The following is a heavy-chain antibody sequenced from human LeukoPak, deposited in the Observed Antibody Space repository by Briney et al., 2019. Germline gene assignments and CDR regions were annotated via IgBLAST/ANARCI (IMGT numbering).Heavy chain of an antibody. Sequence: GASVKVSCKASGYTFTSYGINWVRQAPGQGLEWVGWISVYNGNTNYEQKLQGRVTMTTDTSTSTAYMELRSLRSDDTAVYYCARDVNTYYDFWSGYLNWFDPWGQGTLVTVSS. J-gene: IGHJ5*02. V-gene: IGHV1-18*01. CDR3: ARDVNTYYDFWSGYLNWFDP. D-gene: IGHD3-3*01. CDR1: GYTFTSYG. CDR2: ISVYNGNT.